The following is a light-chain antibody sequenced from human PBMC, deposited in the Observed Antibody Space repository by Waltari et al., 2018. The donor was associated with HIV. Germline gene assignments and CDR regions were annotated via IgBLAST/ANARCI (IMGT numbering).Light chain of an antibody. J-gene: IGLJ2*01. CDR2: EVS. CDR3: SSYAGSNNLL. CDR1: SSDVGGYNY. V-gene: IGLV2-8*01. Sequence: QSALTQPPSASGSPGPSVTISCTGTSSDVGGYNYVSWYQQHPGKAPKLMIYEVSKRPSGVPDRCSGSKSGNTASLTVSGLQAEDEADYYCSSYAGSNNLLFGGGTKLTVL.